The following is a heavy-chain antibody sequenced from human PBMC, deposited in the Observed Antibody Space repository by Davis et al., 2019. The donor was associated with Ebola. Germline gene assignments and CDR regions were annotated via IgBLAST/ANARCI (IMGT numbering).Heavy chain of an antibody. CDR3: ARDYDDDVWGGHHYYFDN. V-gene: IGHV3-48*02. J-gene: IGHJ4*02. CDR1: GFTFSSYS. Sequence: GGSLRLSCAPSGFTFSSYSMNWVRQAPGKGLEWVSYISSSSSTIYYADSVKGRFTISTDNAKNSLYRQMNSLKDKDTAVYYCARDYDDDVWGGHHYYFDNWGKETRVTVSS. CDR2: ISSSSSTI. D-gene: IGHD3-16*02.